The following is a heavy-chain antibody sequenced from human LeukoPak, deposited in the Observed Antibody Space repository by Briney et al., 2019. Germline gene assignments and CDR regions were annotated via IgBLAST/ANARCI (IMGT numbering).Heavy chain of an antibody. V-gene: IGHV4-34*01. J-gene: IGHJ4*02. Sequence: SETLSLTCAVYGGSFSGYYWSWIRQPPGKGLEWNGEINHSGSTNYNPSLKSRVTISVDTSKNQFSLKLSSVTAADTAVYYCARGRYSSGWDNYYFDYWGQGTLATVSS. CDR2: INHSGST. D-gene: IGHD6-19*01. CDR1: GGSFSGYY. CDR3: ARGRYSSGWDNYYFDY.